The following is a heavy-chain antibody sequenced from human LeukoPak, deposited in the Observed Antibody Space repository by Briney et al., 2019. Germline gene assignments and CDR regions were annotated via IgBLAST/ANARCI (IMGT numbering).Heavy chain of an antibody. Sequence: GGSLRLSCAASGFTFSSYSMNWVRQAPGKGLEWVSAITVRGGSTYYADSVKGRFTISRDNSKNTLYLQMNSLRAEDTALYYCAKAIGWFGELKNGMDVWGQGTTVTVSS. CDR3: AKAIGWFGELKNGMDV. J-gene: IGHJ6*02. CDR1: GFTFSSYS. V-gene: IGHV3-23*01. CDR2: ITVRGGST. D-gene: IGHD3-10*01.